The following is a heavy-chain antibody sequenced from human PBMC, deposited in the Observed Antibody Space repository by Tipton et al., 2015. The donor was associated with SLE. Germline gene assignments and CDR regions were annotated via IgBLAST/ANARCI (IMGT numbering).Heavy chain of an antibody. Sequence: SLRLSCAASGFTFSSYGMHWVRQAPGKGLEWVAFIRYDGSNKYYADSVKGRFTISRDNSKNTLYLQMNSLRAEDTAVYYCAKWSEQQVPYFQHWGQGTLVTVSS. CDR3: AKWSEQQVPYFQH. CDR2: IRYDGSNK. J-gene: IGHJ1*01. CDR1: GFTFSSYG. V-gene: IGHV3-30*02. D-gene: IGHD6-13*01.